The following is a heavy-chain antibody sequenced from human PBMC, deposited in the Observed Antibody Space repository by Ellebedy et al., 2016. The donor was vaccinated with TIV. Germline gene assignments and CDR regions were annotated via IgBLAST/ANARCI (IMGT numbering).Heavy chain of an antibody. CDR1: GGSISRYY. CDR3: ARGAGMVIMYFDC. CDR2: IYYSGNT. J-gene: IGHJ4*02. D-gene: IGHD3-3*01. Sequence: MPSETLSLTCTVSGGSISRYYWGWIRQPPGKGLEWIGSIYYSGNTFYNPSLKSRVTISVDKSKNQFSLKLTSVTAADTAVYYRARGAGMVIMYFDCWGQGTLVTVSS. V-gene: IGHV4-39*07.